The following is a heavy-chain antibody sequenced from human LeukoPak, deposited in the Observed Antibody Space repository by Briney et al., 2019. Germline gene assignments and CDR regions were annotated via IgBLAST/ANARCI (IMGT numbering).Heavy chain of an antibody. D-gene: IGHD1-7*01. V-gene: IGHV3-23*01. CDR1: GFTLSSYA. CDR2: ISVSGNT. J-gene: IGHJ4*02. CDR3: ARVRNWNYRDFDY. Sequence: PGGSLRLSCAASGFTLSSYAMSWVRQGPGKGLEWVSAISVSGNTYHADSVKGRFSISRDNSKNTLFLQMNSLRGEDSALYYCARVRNWNYRDFDYWGQGTLVTVSS.